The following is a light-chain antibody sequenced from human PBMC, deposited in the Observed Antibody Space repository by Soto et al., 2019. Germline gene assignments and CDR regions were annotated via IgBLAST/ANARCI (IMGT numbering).Light chain of an antibody. CDR1: RSVSGN. J-gene: IGKJ3*01. CDR2: AAS. V-gene: IGKV3-15*01. Sequence: EIVMTQSPATLSVSPGERATLCCRASRSVSGNLAWYQQKPGQAPRLLIYAASTRATGIPARFSGSGSGTEFTLTISSLQSEDFAVYYCQQYNNWPPITFGPGTKVDIK. CDR3: QQYNNWPPIT.